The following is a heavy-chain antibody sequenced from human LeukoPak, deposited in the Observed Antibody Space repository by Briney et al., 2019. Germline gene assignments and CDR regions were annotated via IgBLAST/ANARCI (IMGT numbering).Heavy chain of an antibody. CDR2: ISTGSSTK. CDR1: GFTFSTYS. Sequence: PGGSLRLSCAASGFTFSTYSMNWVRQAPGRGLEWISYISTGSSTKYYADSVKGRFTISRDNARNSLYLQMNSLRDEDTAVYYCARGVYYDSSGLIWGRGTLVTVSS. D-gene: IGHD3-22*01. CDR3: ARGVYYDSSGLI. V-gene: IGHV3-48*02. J-gene: IGHJ4*02.